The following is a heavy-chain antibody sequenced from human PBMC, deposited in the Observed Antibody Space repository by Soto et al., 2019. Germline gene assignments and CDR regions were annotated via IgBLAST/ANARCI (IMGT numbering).Heavy chain of an antibody. CDR2: IIPIFGTA. V-gene: IGHV1-69*13. D-gene: IGHD6-6*01. CDR3: ARDRPSIAARYYYYGMDV. J-gene: IGHJ6*02. CDR1: GGTFSSYA. Sequence: SVKVSCKASGGTFSSYAISWVRQAPGQGLEWMGGIIPIFGTANYAQKFQGRVTITADESTSTAYMELSSLRSEDTAVYYCARDRPSIAARYYYYGMDVWGQGTTGTVS.